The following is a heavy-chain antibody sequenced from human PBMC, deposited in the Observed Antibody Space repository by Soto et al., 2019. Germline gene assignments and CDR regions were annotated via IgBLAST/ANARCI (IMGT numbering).Heavy chain of an antibody. CDR1: GFTFSSYA. J-gene: IGHJ6*03. CDR3: AKDRGIYRSGGSCYSVGNYYYYMDV. V-gene: IGHV3-23*01. CDR2: ISGSGGST. Sequence: GGSLRLSCGASGFTFSSYAMSWVRQAPGKGVEWVSAISGSGGSTYYADSVKGRFTISRDNSKNTLYLQMNSLRAEDTAVYYCAKDRGIYRSGGSCYSVGNYYYYMDVWGKGTTVTVSS. D-gene: IGHD2-15*01.